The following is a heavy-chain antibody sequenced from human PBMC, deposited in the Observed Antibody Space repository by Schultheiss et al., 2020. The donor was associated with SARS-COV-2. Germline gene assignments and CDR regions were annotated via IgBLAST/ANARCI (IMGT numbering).Heavy chain of an antibody. CDR3: ATKTSCSGGSCYSHYYYYGMDV. CDR1: GGTFSRYA. J-gene: IGHJ6*02. V-gene: IGHV1-69*13. CDR2: IIPIFGTA. Sequence: SVKVSCKASGGTFSRYAISWVRQAPGQGLEWMGGIIPIFGTANYAQKFQGRVTITADESTSTAYMELSSLRSEDTAVYYCATKTSCSGGSCYSHYYYYGMDVWGQGTTVTVSS. D-gene: IGHD2-15*01.